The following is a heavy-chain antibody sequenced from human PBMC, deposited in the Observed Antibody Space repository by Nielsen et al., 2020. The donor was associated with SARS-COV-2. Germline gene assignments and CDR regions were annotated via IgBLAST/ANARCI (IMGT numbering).Heavy chain of an antibody. CDR3: AKVGTIFGVSYGMDV. CDR2: ISGSGGST. D-gene: IGHD3-3*01. V-gene: IGHV3-23*01. Sequence: GESLKISCAASGFTFSSYAMSWVRQAPGKGLEWVSAISGSGGSTYYADSVKGRFTISRDNSKNTLYLQMNSLRAEDTAVYYCAKVGTIFGVSYGMDVWGQGTTVTVSS. J-gene: IGHJ6*02. CDR1: GFTFSSYA.